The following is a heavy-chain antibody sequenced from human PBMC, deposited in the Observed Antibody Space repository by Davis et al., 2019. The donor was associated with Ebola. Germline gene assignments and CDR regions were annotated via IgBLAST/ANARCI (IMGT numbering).Heavy chain of an antibody. D-gene: IGHD4-11*01. V-gene: IGHV4-34*01. CDR2: INHSGST. Sequence: SETLSLTCAVYGGSFSGYYWSWIRQPPGKGLEWIGEINHSGSTNYNPSLKSRVTISVDKSKNQFSLKLSSVTAADTAVYYCARDGATVSGPYYYYYMDVWGKGTTVTVSS. CDR3: ARDGATVSGPYYYYYMDV. J-gene: IGHJ6*03. CDR1: GGSFSGYY.